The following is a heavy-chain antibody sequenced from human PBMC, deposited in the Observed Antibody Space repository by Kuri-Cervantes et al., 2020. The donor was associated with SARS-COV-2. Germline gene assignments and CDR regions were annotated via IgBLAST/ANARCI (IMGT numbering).Heavy chain of an antibody. Sequence: SQTLSLTCAVSGYSISSGYYWGWIRQPPGKGLEWIGSIYHSGSTYYNPSLKSRVTISVDTSKNQFSLKPSSVTAADTAVYYCASLVPAAIRADAFDIWGQGTMVTVSS. CDR3: ASLVPAAIRADAFDI. V-gene: IGHV4-38-2*01. CDR2: IYHSGST. J-gene: IGHJ3*02. CDR1: GYSISSGYY. D-gene: IGHD2-2*02.